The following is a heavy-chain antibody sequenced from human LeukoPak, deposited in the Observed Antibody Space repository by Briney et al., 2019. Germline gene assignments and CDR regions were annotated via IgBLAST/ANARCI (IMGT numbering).Heavy chain of an antibody. Sequence: GASVKVSCKASGGTLSSYAISWVRQAPGQGLEWMGGIIPIYGTANYAQKFQGRVTITTDETTSTAYMELSSLRSEDTAVYYCARGVGYNWNHFDYWGQGTLVTVSS. CDR3: ARGVGYNWNHFDY. CDR1: GGTLSSYA. V-gene: IGHV1-69*05. J-gene: IGHJ4*02. D-gene: IGHD1-20*01. CDR2: IIPIYGTA.